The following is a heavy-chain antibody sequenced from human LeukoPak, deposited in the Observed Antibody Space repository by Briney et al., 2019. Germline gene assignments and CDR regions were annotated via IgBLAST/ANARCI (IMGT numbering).Heavy chain of an antibody. V-gene: IGHV3-53*01. CDR1: GFTVSSNY. D-gene: IGHD6-13*01. CDR2: IYSGGST. Sequence: GGSLRLSCAASGFTVSSNYMSWVRQAPGKGLEWVSVIYSGGSTYYADSVKGRFTISRDNSKNTLYLQMNSLRAEDTAVYYCAREGIAAAGSYFDIWGQGTMVTVSS. J-gene: IGHJ3*02. CDR3: AREGIAAAGSYFDI.